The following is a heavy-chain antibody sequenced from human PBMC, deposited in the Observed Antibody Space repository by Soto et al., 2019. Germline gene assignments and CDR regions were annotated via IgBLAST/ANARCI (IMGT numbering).Heavy chain of an antibody. CDR2: ISAYNGNT. CDR3: ARDTELELRGYYGMDV. J-gene: IGHJ6*02. Sequence: ASVKVSCKASGYTFTSYGISWVRQAPGQGLEWMGWISAYNGNTNYAQKLQGRVTMTTDTSTSTAYMELRSLRSDDTAVYYCARDTELELRGYYGMDVWGPGTTVTVSS. D-gene: IGHD1-7*01. V-gene: IGHV1-18*04. CDR1: GYTFTSYG.